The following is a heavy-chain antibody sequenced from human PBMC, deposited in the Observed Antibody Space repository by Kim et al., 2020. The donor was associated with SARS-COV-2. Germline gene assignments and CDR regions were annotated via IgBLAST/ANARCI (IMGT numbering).Heavy chain of an antibody. D-gene: IGHD1-26*01. Sequence: GSTYYNPALKSRVTISVDTSKNQFSLKRSSVTAADTAVYYCARASGSYGYWGQGTLVTVSS. J-gene: IGHJ4*02. V-gene: IGHV4-39*07. CDR2: GST. CDR3: ARASGSYGY.